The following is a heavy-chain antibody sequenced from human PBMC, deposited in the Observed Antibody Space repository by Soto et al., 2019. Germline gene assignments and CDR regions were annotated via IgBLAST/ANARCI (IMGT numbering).Heavy chain of an antibody. D-gene: IGHD2-2*01. Sequence: PGGSLRLSCAASGFTFSNAWMNWVRQAPGKGLEWVGRIKSKTDGGTTDYAAPVKGRFTISRDDSKNTLYLQMNSLKTEDTAVYYCTTFIVVVPADDAFDIWGQGTMVTVSS. CDR2: IKSKTDGGTT. CDR3: TTFIVVVPADDAFDI. J-gene: IGHJ3*02. V-gene: IGHV3-15*07. CDR1: GFTFSNAW.